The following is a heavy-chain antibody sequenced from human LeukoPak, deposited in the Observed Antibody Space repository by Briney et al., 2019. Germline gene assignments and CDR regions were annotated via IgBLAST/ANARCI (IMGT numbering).Heavy chain of an antibody. V-gene: IGHV3-7*01. Sequence: HPGGSLRLSCAASGFTFSSYWMSWVRQAPGKGLEWVANIKQDGSEKYYVDSVKGRFTISRDNAKNSLYLQMNSLRAEDTAVYYCARGGGPGRWIQLWLPIDYWGQGTLVTVSS. CDR1: GFTFSSYW. D-gene: IGHD5-18*01. CDR2: IKQDGSEK. J-gene: IGHJ4*02. CDR3: ARGGGPGRWIQLWLPIDY.